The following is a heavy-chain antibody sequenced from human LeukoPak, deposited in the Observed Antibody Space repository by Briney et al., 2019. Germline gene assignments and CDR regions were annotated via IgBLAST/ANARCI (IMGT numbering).Heavy chain of an antibody. CDR3: ARLGVSDSSGYYLFDY. V-gene: IGHV1-2*06. Sequence: GASVKVSCKASGYTFTGYYMHWVRQAPGQGLEWMGRINPNSGGTNYAQKFQGRVTMTRDTSISTAYMELSRLRSDDTAVYYCARLGVSDSSGYYLFDYWGQGTLVTVSS. CDR1: GYTFTGYY. CDR2: INPNSGGT. J-gene: IGHJ4*02. D-gene: IGHD3-22*01.